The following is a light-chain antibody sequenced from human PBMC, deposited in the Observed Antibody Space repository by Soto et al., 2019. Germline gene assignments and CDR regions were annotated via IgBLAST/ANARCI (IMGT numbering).Light chain of an antibody. J-gene: IGKJ5*01. CDR1: QSVLSSSNNKNY. V-gene: IGKV4-1*01. Sequence: DIVMTQSPDSLAVSLGERATINCKSSQSVLSSSNNKNYLAWYQQKPGQPPKLLIYWASTRASAVPDRCSGSGSGTDFTLTISSLQAEDVAVYYCSQHYSTPAGFGHGKRLEIQ. CDR3: SQHYSTPAG. CDR2: WAS.